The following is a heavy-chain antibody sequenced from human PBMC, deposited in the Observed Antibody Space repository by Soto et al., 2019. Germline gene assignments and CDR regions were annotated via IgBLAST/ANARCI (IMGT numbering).Heavy chain of an antibody. CDR1: GFTFTSSA. CDR3: AADLDTAMGFYYYYGMDV. Sequence: GASVKVSCKASGFTFTSSAVQWVRQARGQRLEWIGWIVVGSGNTNYAQKFQERVTITRDMSTSTAYMELSSLRSEDTAVYYCAADLDTAMGFYYYYGMDVWGQGTTVTVSS. J-gene: IGHJ6*02. D-gene: IGHD5-18*01. CDR2: IVVGSGNT. V-gene: IGHV1-58*01.